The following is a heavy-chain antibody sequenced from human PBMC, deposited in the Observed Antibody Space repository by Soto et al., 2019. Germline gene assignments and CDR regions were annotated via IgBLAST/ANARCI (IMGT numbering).Heavy chain of an antibody. D-gene: IGHD7-27*01. CDR3: ARTGDYLVGY. Sequence: SQTLLLTCAISGDSVSSKSAAWHWIRQSPSRGLEWLGRTYYRSKWSSNYAVSVKSRITINPDTSKNQFSLQLRSVTPDAAAMYYCARTGDYLVGYWGQGTLVTVSS. CDR1: GDSVSSKSAA. V-gene: IGHV6-1*01. J-gene: IGHJ4*02. CDR2: TYYRSKWSS.